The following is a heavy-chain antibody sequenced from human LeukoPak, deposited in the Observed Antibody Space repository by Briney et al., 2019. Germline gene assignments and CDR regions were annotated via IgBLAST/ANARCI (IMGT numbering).Heavy chain of an antibody. V-gene: IGHV1-46*01. J-gene: IGHJ3*02. CDR1: GYTFTNYA. Sequence: ASVKVSCKASGYTFTNYAISWVRQAPGQGLEWMGIINPSGGSTSYAQKFQGRVTMTRDTSTSTVYMELSSLRSEDTAVYYCARGGPAGDFIVVAPTNNAFDIWGQGTMVTVSS. D-gene: IGHD2-2*01. CDR3: ARGGPAGDFIVVAPTNNAFDI. CDR2: INPSGGST.